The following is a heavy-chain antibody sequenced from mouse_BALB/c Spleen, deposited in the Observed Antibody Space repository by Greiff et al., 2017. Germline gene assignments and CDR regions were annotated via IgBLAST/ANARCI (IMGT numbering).Heavy chain of an antibody. D-gene: IGHD3-1*01. Sequence: EVKLVESGGGLVKPGGSLKLSCAASGFTFSSYTMSWVRQTPEKRLEWVATISSGGSYTYYPDSVKGRFTISRDNAKNTLYLQMSSLKSEDTAMYYCTRDEARTGGFAYWGQGTLVTVSA. V-gene: IGHV5-6-4*01. CDR2: ISSGGSYT. CDR3: TRDEARTGGFAY. J-gene: IGHJ3*01. CDR1: GFTFSSYT.